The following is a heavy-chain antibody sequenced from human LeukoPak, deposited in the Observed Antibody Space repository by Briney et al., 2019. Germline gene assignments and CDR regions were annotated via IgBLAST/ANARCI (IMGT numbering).Heavy chain of an antibody. CDR1: GFTFSSYG. CDR2: ISGSGGST. Sequence: PGGSLRLSCAAFGFTFSSYGMSWVRQAPGKGLEWVSTISGSGGSTYFADSVKGRFTISRDNSKNTLSLQMNSLRAEDTAVYYCAKDQGAYRGSGSPTPDYWGQGTLVTVSS. J-gene: IGHJ4*02. V-gene: IGHV3-23*01. D-gene: IGHD3-10*01. CDR3: AKDQGAYRGSGSPTPDY.